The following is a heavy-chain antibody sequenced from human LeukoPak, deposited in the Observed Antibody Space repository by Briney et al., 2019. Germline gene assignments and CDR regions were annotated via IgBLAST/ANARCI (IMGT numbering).Heavy chain of an antibody. V-gene: IGHV1-69*13. Sequence: SVKVSCEASGGTFSSYAISWVRQAPGQGLEWMGGIIPIFGTANYAQKFQGRVTITADESTSTAYMELSSLRSEDTAVYYCARLSTLGYCSGGSCDNYYYYYGMDVWGKGTTVTVSS. D-gene: IGHD2-15*01. CDR2: IIPIFGTA. CDR3: ARLSTLGYCSGGSCDNYYYYYGMDV. CDR1: GGTFSSYA. J-gene: IGHJ6*04.